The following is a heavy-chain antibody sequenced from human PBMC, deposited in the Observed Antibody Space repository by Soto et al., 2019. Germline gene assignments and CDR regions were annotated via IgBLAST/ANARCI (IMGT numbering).Heavy chain of an antibody. CDR1: GASITSSSYF. D-gene: IGHD5-12*01. CDR3: ARGIGYYFDS. V-gene: IGHV4-39*01. CDR2: IHYRGST. J-gene: IGHJ4*02. Sequence: SETLSLTCTVSGASITSSSYFWGWIRQPPGKGLEWIGNIHYRGSTYYNASLKSRVTISVDTSKNQFTLRLSPVTAAASAVYSCARGIGYYFDSWGQVTLVTVSS.